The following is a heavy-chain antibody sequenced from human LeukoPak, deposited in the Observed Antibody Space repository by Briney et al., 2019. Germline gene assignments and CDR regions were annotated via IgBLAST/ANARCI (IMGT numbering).Heavy chain of an antibody. CDR3: AKASLGHAPYYYTMDV. CDR1: GFAFNNYA. V-gene: IGHV3-23*05. D-gene: IGHD7-27*01. CDR2: IGSSGTST. Sequence: GGSLRLSCAASGFAFNNYAMIWVRQAPGKGLEWVSAIGSSGTSTFSADSLKDRFIISRDNSKNTLYLQMNSLRAGDTAVYYCAKASLGHAPYYYTMDVWGQGTTVTVSS. J-gene: IGHJ6*02.